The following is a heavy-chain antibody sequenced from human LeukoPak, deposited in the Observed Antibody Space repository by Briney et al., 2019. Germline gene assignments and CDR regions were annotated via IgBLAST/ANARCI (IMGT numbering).Heavy chain of an antibody. Sequence: SETLSLTCTVSGYSISSGYYWGWIRQPPGKGLEWIGSIYHSGSTYYNPSLKSRVTISVDTSKNQFSLKLSSVTAADTAVYYCARDRELLWFRGNFQHWGQGTLVTVSS. V-gene: IGHV4-38-2*02. CDR1: GYSISSGYY. D-gene: IGHD3-10*01. CDR3: ARDRELLWFRGNFQH. J-gene: IGHJ1*01. CDR2: IYHSGST.